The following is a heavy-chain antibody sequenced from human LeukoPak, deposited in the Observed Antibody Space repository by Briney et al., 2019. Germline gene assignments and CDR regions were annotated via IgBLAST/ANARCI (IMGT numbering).Heavy chain of an antibody. V-gene: IGHV3-21*01. D-gene: IGHD4-17*01. CDR2: ISSSSSYI. CDR3: ARAETSGDYPFDY. CDR1: GFTFSSYS. Sequence: GGSLRLSCAASGFTFSSYSMNWVRQAPGKGLEWVSSISSSSSYIYYADSVKGRFTISRDNAKNTLYLQMNSLRAEDTAVYYCARAETSGDYPFDYWGQGTLVTVSS. J-gene: IGHJ4*02.